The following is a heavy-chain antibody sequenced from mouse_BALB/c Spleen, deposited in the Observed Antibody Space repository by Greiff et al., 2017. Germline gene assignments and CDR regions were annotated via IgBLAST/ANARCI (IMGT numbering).Heavy chain of an antibody. CDR2: ISSGGSYT. D-gene: IGHD1-2*01. Sequence: EVKLMESGGGLVKPGGSLKLSCAASGFTFSSYAMSWVRQTPEKRLEWVATISSGGSYTYYPDSVKGRFTISRDNAKNTLYLQMSSLRSEDTAMYYCARHLRLPLYYAMDYWGQGTSVTVSS. J-gene: IGHJ4*01. CDR1: GFTFSSYA. V-gene: IGHV5-9-3*01. CDR3: ARHLRLPLYYAMDY.